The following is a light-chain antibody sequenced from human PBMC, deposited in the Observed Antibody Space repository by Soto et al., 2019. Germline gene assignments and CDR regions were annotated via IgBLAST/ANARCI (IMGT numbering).Light chain of an antibody. CDR1: QVISTS. CDR2: AAS. V-gene: IGKV1-9*01. Sequence: DIQLTQSPSFLSPSLGESVTITCRASQVISTSLAWYQEKPGKAPRLLIYAASTWESGVPSRFSATVSGTEFSLTITSLQPEDFATYYCQQLFVSPITFGQGTRVDIK. J-gene: IGKJ5*01. CDR3: QQLFVSPIT.